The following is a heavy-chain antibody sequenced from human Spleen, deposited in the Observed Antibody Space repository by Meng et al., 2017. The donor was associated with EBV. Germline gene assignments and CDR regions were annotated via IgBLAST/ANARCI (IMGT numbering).Heavy chain of an antibody. D-gene: IGHD3-10*01. V-gene: IGHV4-39*07. CDR1: GFSLSSRVYQ. CDR3: ASDPDASGSYSDY. J-gene: IGHJ4*02. Sequence: SGPGLVNPSGSLSPNCTLSGFSLSSRVYQFGSIRQTTGKGLECIGTIYYTGNTYYHPALKSRVNMSVDTSKNQFSLKLSSVIAAHTAVYYCASDPDASGSYSDYWGKGTLVTVSS. CDR2: IYYTGNT.